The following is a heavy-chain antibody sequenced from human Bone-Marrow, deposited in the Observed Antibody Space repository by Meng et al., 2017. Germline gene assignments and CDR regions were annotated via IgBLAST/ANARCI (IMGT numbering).Heavy chain of an antibody. V-gene: IGHV3-23*01. J-gene: IGHJ4*01. Sequence: GESLKISCAASGFTFSSYAMSWVRQAPGKGLEWVSAISGSGGSTYYADSVKGRFTISRDNSKNTLYLQMNNLRAEDTAVYYCAKVVSYYYDSSGYVEYFDYWGHGTQVTVSS. D-gene: IGHD3-22*01. CDR1: GFTFSSYA. CDR3: AKVVSYYYDSSGYVEYFDY. CDR2: ISGSGGST.